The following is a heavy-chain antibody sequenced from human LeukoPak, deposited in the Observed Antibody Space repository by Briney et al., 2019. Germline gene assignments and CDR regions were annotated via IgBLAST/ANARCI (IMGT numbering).Heavy chain of an antibody. CDR1: GFTFSSYS. V-gene: IGHV3-21*06. CDR3: ARASSRAFDY. Sequence: YPGGSLRLSCAASGFTFSSYSMNWVGQAPGKGLEWVSSIDSSGSYIYYADSLKGRFTISRDNAKNSLYLQVNSLRAEETAVYYCARASSRAFDYWGQGTLVTVSS. J-gene: IGHJ4*02. CDR2: IDSSGSYI.